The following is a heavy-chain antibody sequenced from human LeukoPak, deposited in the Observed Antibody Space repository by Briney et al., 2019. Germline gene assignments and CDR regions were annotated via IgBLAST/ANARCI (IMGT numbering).Heavy chain of an antibody. CDR1: GFTFGSYG. V-gene: IGHV3-30*02. CDR3: EKPSPPIGGATTYLIY. D-gene: IGHD1-26*01. CDR2: IRYDGSNK. Sequence: GGSLRLSCAASGFTFGSYGMHWVRQAPGKGLEWVAFIRYDGSNKYYADSVKGRFTISRDNSKNTLYLQMNSLRAEDTAVYYREKPSPPIGGATTYLIYGGREPRVTVSS. J-gene: IGHJ4*02.